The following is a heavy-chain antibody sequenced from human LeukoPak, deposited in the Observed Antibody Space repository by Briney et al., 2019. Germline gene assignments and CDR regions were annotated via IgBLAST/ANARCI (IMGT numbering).Heavy chain of an antibody. Sequence: SETLSLTCTVSGGSISSYYWSWIRQPAGKGLEWIGRIHTSGRTNYNPSLKSRVTMSVDTSKNQFSLKLSSVTAADTAVYYCARDRVYNWFDPWGQGTLVTVSS. CDR2: IHTSGRT. CDR3: ARDRVYNWFDP. CDR1: GGSISSYY. V-gene: IGHV4-4*07. D-gene: IGHD3-10*01. J-gene: IGHJ5*02.